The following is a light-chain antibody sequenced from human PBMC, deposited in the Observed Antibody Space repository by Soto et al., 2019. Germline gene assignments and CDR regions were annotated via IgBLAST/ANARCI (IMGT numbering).Light chain of an antibody. Sequence: QSALTQPRSVSESPGQSVTISCTGTRSDVGAYDYVSWYQQHPGKAPQLMIYDVTKRPSGVPHRFSGSRSGNTASLTISGLQAEDDADYYCCSYAGRYTWVFGGGTKLTVL. CDR1: RSDVGAYDY. J-gene: IGLJ2*01. CDR2: DVT. CDR3: CSYAGRYTWV. V-gene: IGLV2-11*01.